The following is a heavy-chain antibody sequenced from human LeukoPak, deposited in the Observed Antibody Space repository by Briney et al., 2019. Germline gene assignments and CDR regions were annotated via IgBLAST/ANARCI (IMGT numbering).Heavy chain of an antibody. CDR2: LSGSGGTT. Sequence: LSGSGGTTYYADSVKGRFTISRDNSKNTLYLQMNSLRAEDTAVYYCAKGRIAVAGNFDYWGQGTLVTVSS. V-gene: IGHV3-23*01. J-gene: IGHJ4*02. D-gene: IGHD6-19*01. CDR3: AKGRIAVAGNFDY.